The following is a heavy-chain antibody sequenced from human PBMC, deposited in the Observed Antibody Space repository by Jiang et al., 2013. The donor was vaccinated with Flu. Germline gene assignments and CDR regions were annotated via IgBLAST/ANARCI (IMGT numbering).Heavy chain of an antibody. J-gene: IGHJ4*02. CDR3: ARSSRAGDFDY. CDR2: IYWDDEK. CDR1: GFSLTTSAVA. V-gene: IGHV2-5*02. D-gene: IGHD4/OR15-4a*01. Sequence: KPTQTLTLTCTFSGFSLTTSAVAVGWIRQPPGEALEWLALIYWDDEKRYSPPLQTRLTITKDTSKNQVVLTMTNMDPVDTATYYCARSSRAGDFDYWGQGTLVTVSS.